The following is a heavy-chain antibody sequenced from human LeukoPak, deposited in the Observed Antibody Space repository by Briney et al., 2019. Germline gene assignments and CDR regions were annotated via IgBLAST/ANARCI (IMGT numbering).Heavy chain of an antibody. CDR3: AREESYYYDSSGYSS. CDR2: IKQDGSEK. D-gene: IGHD3-22*01. Sequence: PGGSLRLSCAASGFTFSSYAMSWVRQAPGKGLEWVANIKQDGSEKYYVDSVKGRFTISRDNAKNSLYLQMNSLRAEDTAVYYCAREESYYYDSSGYSSWGQGTLVTVSS. CDR1: GFTFSSYA. V-gene: IGHV3-7*01. J-gene: IGHJ5*02.